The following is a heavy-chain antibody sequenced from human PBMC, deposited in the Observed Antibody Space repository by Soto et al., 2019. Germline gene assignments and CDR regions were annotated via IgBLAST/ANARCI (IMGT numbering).Heavy chain of an antibody. CDR3: AIYHLEVFRFDY. J-gene: IGHJ4*02. Sequence: ASVKVSSNAYDVGFTSHGTSCVLQAPGQGLDWMGWISLYICNINIAQQFQVRGTMHTGTSTSTAYMELRTLRYDDTAMYFCAIYHLEVFRFDYWGQGTLVTVSS. CDR2: ISLYICNI. CDR1: DVGFTSHG. V-gene: IGHV1-18*04. D-gene: IGHD2-2*01.